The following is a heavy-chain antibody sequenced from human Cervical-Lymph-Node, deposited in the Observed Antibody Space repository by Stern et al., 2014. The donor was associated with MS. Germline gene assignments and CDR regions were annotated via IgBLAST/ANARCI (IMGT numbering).Heavy chain of an antibody. CDR3: ARDYGDYAFDY. D-gene: IGHD4-17*01. V-gene: IGHV5-51*01. CDR2: IYPIDSDT. J-gene: IGHJ4*02. CDR1: GYSFTAHW. Sequence: EMQLVESGAEVKKPGASVKISCKGSGYSFTAHWFAWVRQMPGKGLEWMGIIYPIDSDTRYSPSFQGQVTISADKSISTAYLQWSSLKAADTAMYYCARDYGDYAFDYWGQGTLVTVSS.